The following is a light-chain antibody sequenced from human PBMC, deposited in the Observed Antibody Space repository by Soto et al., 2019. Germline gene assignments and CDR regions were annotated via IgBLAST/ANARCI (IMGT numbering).Light chain of an antibody. V-gene: IGKV3-20*01. CDR3: QQYGSAPFT. Sequence: EIVLTQSPGTLSLSPGERATLSCRASQSVSRNYLAWYQQKPGQTPRLLIYDASSRATGIPDRISGSGSGTDFTLTISRLEPEDFAVYYCQQYGSAPFTFGPGTKVDIK. J-gene: IGKJ3*01. CDR2: DAS. CDR1: QSVSRNY.